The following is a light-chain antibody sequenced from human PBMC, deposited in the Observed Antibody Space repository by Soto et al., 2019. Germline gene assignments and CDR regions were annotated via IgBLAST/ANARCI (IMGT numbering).Light chain of an antibody. J-gene: IGLJ1*01. V-gene: IGLV2-14*03. Sequence: QSALTHPASVSGSPGQSITISCTGTSSDVGGYDYVSWYQHHPGKAPKLMIYDVSHRPSGVSNRLSGSKSGNTAALTISGLQADDEADYYCSTYTSSSLYVFGPGTKVTVL. CDR3: STYTSSSLYV. CDR2: DVS. CDR1: SSDVGGYDY.